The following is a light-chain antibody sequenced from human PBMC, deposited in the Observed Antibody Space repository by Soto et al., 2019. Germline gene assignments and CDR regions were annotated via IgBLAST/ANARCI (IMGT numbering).Light chain of an antibody. V-gene: IGKV1-5*03. CDR3: QQYNSSPT. J-gene: IGKJ1*01. CDR2: KAS. CDR1: QSISSW. Sequence: DIQMTQSPSTLSASVGDRVTITCRASQSISSWLAWYQQKPGKAPKLLIYKASSLESGVPSRFSGSGSGKEFTLTISSLQPDDFATYYCQQYNSSPTFGQGTKVEIK.